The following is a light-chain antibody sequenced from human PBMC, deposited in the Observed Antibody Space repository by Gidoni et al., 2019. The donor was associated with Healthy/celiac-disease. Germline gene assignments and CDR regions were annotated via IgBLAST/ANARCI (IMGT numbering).Light chain of an antibody. CDR2: DAS. CDR3: QQRGNWPLT. V-gene: IGKV3-11*01. J-gene: IGKJ4*01. CDR1: QGVSSY. Sequence: ALTPSPATLSLSPGERTTLSCRARQGVSSYLAWYQQKPGQAPRLLIYDASNRATGIPARFSGSGSGTDFTLTISRLEPEDFAVYYCQQRGNWPLTFGGGTKVEIK.